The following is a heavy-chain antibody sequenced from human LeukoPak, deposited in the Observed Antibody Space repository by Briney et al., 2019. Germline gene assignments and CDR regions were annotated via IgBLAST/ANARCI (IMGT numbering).Heavy chain of an antibody. CDR1: GFTFSSYS. Sequence: PGGSLRLSCAASGFTFSSYSMNWVRQAPGKGLEWVSYISSSSSTIYYADSVKGRFTISRDNAKNSLYLQMNSLRAEDTAVYYCATTGYSYGYHYDSSGYYQGLPFDYWGQGTLVTVSS. D-gene: IGHD3-22*01. J-gene: IGHJ4*02. CDR3: ATTGYSYGYHYDSSGYYQGLPFDY. V-gene: IGHV3-48*01. CDR2: ISSSSSTI.